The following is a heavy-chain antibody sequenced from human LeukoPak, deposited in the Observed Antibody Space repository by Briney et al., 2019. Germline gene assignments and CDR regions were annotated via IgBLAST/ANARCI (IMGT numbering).Heavy chain of an antibody. J-gene: IGHJ4*02. CDR1: GFTFSSYA. V-gene: IGHV3-30-3*01. D-gene: IGHD6-19*01. CDR2: ISYDGGNK. CDR3: AREAEQWLALDY. Sequence: PGRSLRLSCAASGFTFSSYAMHWVRQAPGKGLEWVAVISYDGGNKYYADSVKGRFTISRDNSKNTLYLQMNSLRAEDTAVYYCAREAEQWLALDYWGQGTLVTVSS.